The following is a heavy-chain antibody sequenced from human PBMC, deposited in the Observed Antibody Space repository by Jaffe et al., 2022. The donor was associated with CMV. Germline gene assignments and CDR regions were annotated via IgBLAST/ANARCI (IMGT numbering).Heavy chain of an antibody. CDR3: ARSEGSGSYYKKTTFDY. CDR2: ISSNGGST. CDR1: GFTFSSYA. J-gene: IGHJ4*02. Sequence: EVQLVESGGGLVQPGGSLRLSCAASGFTFSSYAMHWVRQAPGKGLEYVSAISSNGGSTYYANSVKGRFTISRDNSKNTLYLQMGSLRAEDMAVYYCARSEGSGSYYKKTTFDYWGQGTLVTVSS. V-gene: IGHV3-64*01. D-gene: IGHD3-10*01.